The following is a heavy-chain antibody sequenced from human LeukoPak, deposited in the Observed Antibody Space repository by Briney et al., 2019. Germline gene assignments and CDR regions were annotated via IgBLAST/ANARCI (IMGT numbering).Heavy chain of an antibody. D-gene: IGHD5-24*01. CDR1: GFTFANTW. J-gene: IGHJ4*02. CDR3: TTGVVEMATIDDY. Sequence: GGSLRLSCAASGFTFANTWMHWVRQAPGKGLVWVSLINNDGSTTNYADSVKGRFTISRDNAKNTVYLQMNSLKTEDTAVYYCTTGVVEMATIDDYWGQGTLVTVSS. CDR2: INNDGSTT. V-gene: IGHV3-74*01.